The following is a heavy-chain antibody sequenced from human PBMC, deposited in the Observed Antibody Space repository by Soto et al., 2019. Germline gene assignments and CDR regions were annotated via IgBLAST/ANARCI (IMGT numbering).Heavy chain of an antibody. CDR2: IKSKTDGGTT. D-gene: IGHD1-26*01. J-gene: IGHJ2*01. CDR1: GFPFSPAW. Sequence: GGSLRLSCEASGFPFSPAWMNWVRQAPGKGLEWVGLIKSKTDGGTTDYAAPVKGRFTISRDDSKNTLYLQMNSLRAEDTAVYYCAKNRGSGSYTNWNFDVWGRGTLVTVSS. CDR3: AKNRGSGSYTNWNFDV. V-gene: IGHV3-15*07.